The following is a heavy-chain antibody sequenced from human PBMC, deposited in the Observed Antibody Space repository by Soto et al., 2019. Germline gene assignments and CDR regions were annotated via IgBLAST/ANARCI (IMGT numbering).Heavy chain of an antibody. J-gene: IGHJ4*02. D-gene: IGHD4-17*01. CDR1: GFTFNAYA. CDR3: ARVASDYVNSVDH. Sequence: EVKLLESGGDLVQPGGSLRLSCAASGFTFNAYAMTWVRQAPGKGLEWVSAMGGSGGNRYYAASVKGRFTIYRDNSKDTVDLQMSSLRVEDTAVYYCARVASDYVNSVDHWGQGILVTVSS. V-gene: IGHV3-23*01. CDR2: MGGSGGNR.